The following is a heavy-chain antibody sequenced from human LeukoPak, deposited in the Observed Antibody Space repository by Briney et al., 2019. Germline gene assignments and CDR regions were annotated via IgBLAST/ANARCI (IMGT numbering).Heavy chain of an antibody. Sequence: PGGSLRLSCTVSGFTVSTNSMSWVRQASGKGLEWVSYISSSGSTIYYADSVKGRFTISRDNAKNSLYLQMNILRTEDTAVYYCARCQLLANHMDVWGKGTTVTIPS. D-gene: IGHD1-1*01. CDR1: GFTVSTNS. CDR2: ISSSGSTI. J-gene: IGHJ6*03. CDR3: ARCQLLANHMDV. V-gene: IGHV3-11*04.